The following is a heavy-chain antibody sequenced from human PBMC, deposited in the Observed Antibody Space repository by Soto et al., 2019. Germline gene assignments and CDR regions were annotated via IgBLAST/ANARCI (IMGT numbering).Heavy chain of an antibody. Sequence: EVQLVESGGGLVKPGGSLRLSCAASGFTFSSYSMNWVRQAPGKGLEWVSSISSSSSYIYYADSVKGRFTISRDNAKNSLYLQMNSVRAEDTAVYYCARDGITMVRGVSPPIDYWGQGTLVTVSS. J-gene: IGHJ4*02. CDR2: ISSSSSYI. V-gene: IGHV3-21*01. D-gene: IGHD3-10*01. CDR3: ARDGITMVRGVSPPIDY. CDR1: GFTFSSYS.